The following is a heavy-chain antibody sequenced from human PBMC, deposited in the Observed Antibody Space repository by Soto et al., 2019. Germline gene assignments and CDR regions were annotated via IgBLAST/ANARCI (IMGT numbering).Heavy chain of an antibody. CDR1: GGTFSSYT. D-gene: IGHD2-21*02. CDR3: ARKGDSGAFDI. J-gene: IGHJ3*02. Sequence: SVKVSCKASGGTFSSYTISWVRQAPGQGLEWMGRIIPILGIANYAQKFQGRVTITADKSTSTAYMELSSLRSEDTAVYYCARKGDSGAFDIWGQGTMVTVSS. V-gene: IGHV1-69*02. CDR2: IIPILGIA.